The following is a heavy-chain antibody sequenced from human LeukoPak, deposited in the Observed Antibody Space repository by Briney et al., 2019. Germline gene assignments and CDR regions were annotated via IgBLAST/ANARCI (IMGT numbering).Heavy chain of an antibody. J-gene: IGHJ4*02. CDR1: GFTFSNYW. CDR3: ARGYNYANDFDS. Sequence: GGSLRLSCVASGFTFSNYWMHWVRQAPGKGLVWVSRITSDGTATTYADSVKGRFTISKDNAKNTLYLQMNSLRVEDTALYYCARGYNYANDFDSWGQGTLVSVSS. V-gene: IGHV3-74*01. D-gene: IGHD5-24*01. CDR2: ITSDGTAT.